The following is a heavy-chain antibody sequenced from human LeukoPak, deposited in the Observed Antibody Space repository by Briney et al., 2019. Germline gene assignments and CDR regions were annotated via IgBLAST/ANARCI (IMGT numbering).Heavy chain of an antibody. CDR3: ATREVGSSGWYGMYFDY. D-gene: IGHD6-19*01. V-gene: IGHV4-39*01. J-gene: IGHJ4*02. Sequence: KPSETLSLTCSVSGGSISSSSYWWGWIRQPPGKGLEWIGSIYYSGNSYYNPSLKSRVTISVDTSKNQFSLQLSSVTAADTAVYYCATREVGSSGWYGMYFDYWGQGTLVTVSS. CDR1: GGSISSSSYW. CDR2: IYYSGNS.